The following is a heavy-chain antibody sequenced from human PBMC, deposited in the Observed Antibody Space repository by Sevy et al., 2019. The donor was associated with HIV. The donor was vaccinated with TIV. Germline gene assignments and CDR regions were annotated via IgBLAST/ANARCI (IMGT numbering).Heavy chain of an antibody. CDR3: AKDWVTGTTWGGFDY. CDR2: ISWNSGSI. J-gene: IGHJ4*02. D-gene: IGHD1-7*01. V-gene: IGHV3-9*01. CDR1: GFTFDDYA. Sequence: GGSLRLSCAASGFTFDDYAMHWVRQGPGKGLEWVSGISWNSGSIDYADSVKGRFTSSRDNAKKSLYLQMNSLRAEDRALYDCAKDWVTGTTWGGFDYWGQGTLVTVSS.